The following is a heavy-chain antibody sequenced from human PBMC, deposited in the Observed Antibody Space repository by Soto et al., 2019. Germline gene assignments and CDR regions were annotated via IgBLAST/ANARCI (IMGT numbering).Heavy chain of an antibody. J-gene: IGHJ4*02. CDR3: ARTNSSSWQITFDY. D-gene: IGHD6-13*01. Sequence: QVQLQESGPGLVKPSQTLSLTCTVSGGSISSGGYYCSWIRQHPGKGLEWIGYIYYSGSTYYNPSLKSRVTISVDTSKNQFSLKLSSVTAADTAVYYCARTNSSSWQITFDYWGQGTLVTVSS. V-gene: IGHV4-31*03. CDR2: IYYSGST. CDR1: GGSISSGGYY.